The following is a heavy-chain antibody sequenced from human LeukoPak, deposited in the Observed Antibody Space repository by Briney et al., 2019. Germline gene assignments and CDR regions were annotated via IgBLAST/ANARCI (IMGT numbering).Heavy chain of an antibody. J-gene: IGHJ6*02. Sequence: SETLSLTCTVSGGSISSYYWSWIRQPPGKGLEWIGYIYYSGSTNYNPSLKSRVTISVDTSKNQFSLKLSSVTAADTAVYYCARGSGSYYRGGYYYYYGMDVWGQGTTVTVSS. CDR3: ARGSGSYYRGGYYYYYGMDV. CDR2: IYYSGST. D-gene: IGHD3-10*01. V-gene: IGHV4-59*01. CDR1: GGSISSYY.